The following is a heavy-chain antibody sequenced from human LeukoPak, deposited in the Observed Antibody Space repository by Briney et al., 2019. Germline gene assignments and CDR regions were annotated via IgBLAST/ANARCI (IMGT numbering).Heavy chain of an antibody. CDR2: ISGSGGST. CDR1: GFTFSSYA. V-gene: IGHV3-23*01. Sequence: PGGSLRLSCAAPGFTFSSYAMSWVRQAPGKGLEWVSAISGSGGSTYYADSVKGRFTISRDNSKNTLYLQMNSLRAEDTAVYYCAKGLGSGSYYKIDYWGQGTLVTVSS. CDR3: AKGLGSGSYYKIDY. J-gene: IGHJ4*02. D-gene: IGHD3-10*01.